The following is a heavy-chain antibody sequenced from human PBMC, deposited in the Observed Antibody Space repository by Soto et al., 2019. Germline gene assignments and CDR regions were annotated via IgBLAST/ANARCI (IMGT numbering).Heavy chain of an antibody. CDR1: GYTFTSHE. D-gene: IGHD3-3*01. J-gene: IGHJ5*02. V-gene: IGHV1-8*01. Sequence: GASVKVSCKASGYTFTSHEINWVRQAAGQGLEWLGWMSPNSGNTGYAPKFLGRVTMTKNTSINTAYMELSSLTSEDTAVYYCARGFQIFGMVKKFDPWGQGTLVTVSS. CDR3: ARGFQIFGMVKKFDP. CDR2: MSPNSGNT.